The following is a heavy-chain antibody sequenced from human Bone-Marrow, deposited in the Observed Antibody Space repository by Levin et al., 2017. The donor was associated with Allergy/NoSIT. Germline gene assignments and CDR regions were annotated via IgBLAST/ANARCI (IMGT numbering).Heavy chain of an antibody. J-gene: IGHJ4*02. V-gene: IGHV4-31*03. D-gene: IGHD5-18*01. Sequence: SETLSLTCTVSGGSISSGGYYWSWIRQHPGKGLEWIGYIYYSGSTYYNPSLKSRVTISVDTSKNQFSLKLSSVTAADTAVYYCARDSYVDTAMYNWGQGTLVTVSS. CDR2: IYYSGST. CDR3: ARDSYVDTAMYN. CDR1: GGSISSGGYY.